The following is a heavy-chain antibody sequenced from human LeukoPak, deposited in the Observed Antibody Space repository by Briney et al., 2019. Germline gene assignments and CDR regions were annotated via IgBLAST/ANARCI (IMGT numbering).Heavy chain of an antibody. D-gene: IGHD2-2*01. J-gene: IGHJ6*03. CDR1: GGSFSGYY. V-gene: IGHV4-34*01. CDR2: INHSGST. Sequence: SETLSLTCAVYGGSFSGYYWSWIRQPPGKGLEGLGGINHSGSTNYNPSLKSRVTISVDKSKKQFSLNLSSVTAADTALYYCASLAAHIVVVPAAMSSVGYYYSYMDVWGKGTTVTVSS. CDR3: ASLAAHIVVVPAAMSSVGYYYSYMDV.